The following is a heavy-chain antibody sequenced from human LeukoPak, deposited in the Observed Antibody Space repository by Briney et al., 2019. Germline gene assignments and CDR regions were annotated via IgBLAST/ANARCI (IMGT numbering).Heavy chain of an antibody. V-gene: IGHV3-23*01. J-gene: IGHJ6*02. CDR3: ARDTSSLYYYYGMDV. CDR1: GFTFSSYV. Sequence: GGSLRLSCAASGFTFSSYVMSWVRQAPGKGLEWVSSISNSGGSTYYADSVKGRFTISRDNSKNTLYLQMNSLRAEDTAVYYCARDTSSLYYYYGMDVWGQGTTVTVSS. CDR2: ISNSGGST. D-gene: IGHD5-18*01.